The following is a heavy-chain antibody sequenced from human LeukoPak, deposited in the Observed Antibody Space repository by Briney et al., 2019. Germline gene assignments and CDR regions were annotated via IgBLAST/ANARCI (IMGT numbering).Heavy chain of an antibody. D-gene: IGHD6-13*01. CDR3: ASPLNSSSWYYYYYGMDV. CDR1: GYTFTGYY. CDR2: INAGNGNT. J-gene: IGHJ6*02. Sequence: ASVKVSCKASGYTFTGYYMHWVRQAPGQRLEWMGWINAGNGNTKYSQKFQGRVTITRDTSASTAYMELSSLRSEDTAVYYCASPLNSSSWYYYYYGMDVRGQGTTVTVSS. V-gene: IGHV1-3*01.